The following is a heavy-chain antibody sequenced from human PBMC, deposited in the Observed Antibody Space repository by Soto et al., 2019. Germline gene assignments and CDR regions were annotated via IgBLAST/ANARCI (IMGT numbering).Heavy chain of an antibody. CDR3: ARAGIAARIDLFDY. J-gene: IGHJ4*02. V-gene: IGHV4-39*07. D-gene: IGHD6-6*01. CDR1: GGSISSSSYY. CDR2: IYYTGNT. Sequence: SETLSLTCAVSGGSISSSSYYWGWIRQPPGKGLEWIGSIYYTGNTYYTPSLQSRVAISVDTSKNQFSLKLSSVTAADTAVYYCARAGIAARIDLFDYWGQGTLVTVSS.